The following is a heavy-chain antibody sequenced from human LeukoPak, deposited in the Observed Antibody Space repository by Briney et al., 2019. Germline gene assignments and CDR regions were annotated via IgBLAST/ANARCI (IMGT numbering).Heavy chain of an antibody. J-gene: IGHJ5*02. CDR1: GGTFSSYA. CDR2: MNPNSGNT. CDR3: ARGDMGWWFDP. V-gene: IGHV1-8*03. Sequence: ASVKVSCKASGGTFSSYAINWVRQATGQGLEWMGWMNPNSGNTGYAQKFQSRVTITRNTSISTAYMELSSLRSEDTAVYYCARGDMGWWFDPWGQGTLVTVSS. D-gene: IGHD2-15*01.